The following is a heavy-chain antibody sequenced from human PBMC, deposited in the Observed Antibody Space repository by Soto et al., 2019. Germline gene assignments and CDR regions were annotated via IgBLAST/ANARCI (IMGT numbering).Heavy chain of an antibody. CDR1: GFSLSTSGVG. CDR3: AHRSTVATFFDI. Sequence: QITLKESGPPLGKPTQTLTLTCTFSGFSLSTSGVGVGWIRQPPGKALEWLALIYWDDDKRYSPSLKSRLTIPKDTSKNQVVLTMTNMDPGDTATYCCAHRSTVATFFDIWGQGTMVTVSS. CDR2: IYWDDDK. D-gene: IGHD5-12*01. V-gene: IGHV2-5*02. J-gene: IGHJ3*02.